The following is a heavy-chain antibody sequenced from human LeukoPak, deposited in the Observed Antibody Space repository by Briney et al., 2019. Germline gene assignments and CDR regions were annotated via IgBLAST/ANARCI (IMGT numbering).Heavy chain of an antibody. CDR3: ARHRVGIYSRNHAFDI. D-gene: IGHD2-21*01. V-gene: IGHV5-51*01. Sequence: GESLKISCRSSGYIFTGYWIGWVRQMPGKGLELMGIIYPGGSDTRYSPSFQGQVTISVDKSISTAYLQWSSLKASDTAKYYCARHRVGIYSRNHAFDIWGQGTMVTVSS. J-gene: IGHJ3*02. CDR2: IYPGGSDT. CDR1: GYIFTGYW.